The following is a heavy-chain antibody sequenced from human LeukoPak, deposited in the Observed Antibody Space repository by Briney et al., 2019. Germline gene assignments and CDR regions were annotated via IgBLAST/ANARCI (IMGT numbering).Heavy chain of an antibody. CDR1: EFTVSNNY. Sequence: GGSLRLSCAASEFTVSNNYLSWVRQAPGKGLEWVSIIYSGGSTYYADSVKGRFTISRDNSKNTLYLQMNSLRAEDTAVYYCAKAPRDSTTRYFDLWGRGTPVTVSS. J-gene: IGHJ2*01. D-gene: IGHD5/OR15-5a*01. CDR2: IYSGGST. CDR3: AKAPRDSTTRYFDL. V-gene: IGHV3-53*01.